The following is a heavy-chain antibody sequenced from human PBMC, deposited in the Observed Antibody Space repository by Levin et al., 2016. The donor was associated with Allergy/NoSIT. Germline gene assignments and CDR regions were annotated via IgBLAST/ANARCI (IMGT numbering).Heavy chain of an antibody. CDR2: ISSSGSTI. J-gene: IGHJ4*02. V-gene: IGHV3-11*01. Sequence: GESLKISCAASGFTFSDYYMSWIRQAPGKGLEWVSYISSSGSTIYYADSVKGRFTISRDNAKNSLYLQMNSLRAEDTAVYYCARGLTGWELLHMDYWGQGTLVTVSS. CDR3: ARGLTGWELLHMDY. D-gene: IGHD1-26*01. CDR1: GFTFSDYY.